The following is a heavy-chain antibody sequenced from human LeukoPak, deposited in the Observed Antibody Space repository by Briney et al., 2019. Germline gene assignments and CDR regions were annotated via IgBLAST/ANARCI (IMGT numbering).Heavy chain of an antibody. CDR2: VSGSAFNT. CDR3: AREYRRVTGKSPGIDY. J-gene: IGHJ4*02. CDR1: GFTFSSYS. D-gene: IGHD2-21*02. Sequence: GSLRLSCAASGFTFSSYSMNWVRQAPGKGLEWVSAVSGSAFNTYYADSVKGRFTISRDNSKNTLYLQMNSLRAEDTAVYYCAREYRRVTGKSPGIDYWGKGTLVTVSS. V-gene: IGHV3-23*01.